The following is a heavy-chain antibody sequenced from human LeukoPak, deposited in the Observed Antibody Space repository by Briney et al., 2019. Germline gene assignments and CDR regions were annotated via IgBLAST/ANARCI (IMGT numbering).Heavy chain of an antibody. J-gene: IGHJ6*02. CDR2: ISAYNGNT. Sequence: ASVKVSCKASGYTFTSYGISWVRQAPGQGLEWMGWISAYNGNTNYAQKLQGRVTMTTDTSTSTAYMELRSLRSDDTAVYYCALIVVVPAAMNYYYYYGMDVWGQGTMVTVSS. V-gene: IGHV1-18*01. D-gene: IGHD2-2*01. CDR3: ALIVVVPAAMNYYYYYGMDV. CDR1: GYTFTSYG.